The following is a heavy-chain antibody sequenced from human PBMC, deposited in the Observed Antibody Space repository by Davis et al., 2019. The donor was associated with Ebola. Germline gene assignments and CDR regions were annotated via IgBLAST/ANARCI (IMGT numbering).Heavy chain of an antibody. CDR3: AKDPAGHAAGDDY. CDR1: GFTFSSYW. Sequence: PGGSLRLSCAASGFTFSSYWMHWVRQAPGKGLVWVSHINYDGRTYADSVKGRFTISRDNSQDTLYLHMNNLRLEDTGVYFCAKDPAGHAAGDDYWGQGTLVTVSS. V-gene: IGHV3-74*01. CDR2: INYDGR. D-gene: IGHD5-18*01. J-gene: IGHJ4*02.